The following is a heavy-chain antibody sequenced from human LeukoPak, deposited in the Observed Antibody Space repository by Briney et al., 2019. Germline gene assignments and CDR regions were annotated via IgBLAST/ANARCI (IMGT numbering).Heavy chain of an antibody. D-gene: IGHD6-19*01. Sequence: GGSLRLSCAASGFTVSSNYMSRVRQAPGKGLEWVSVIYSGGSTYYADSVKGRFTISRDNSKNTLYLQMNSLRAEDTAVYYCARDAAVATRGSFDYWGQGTLVTVSS. CDR3: ARDAAVATRGSFDY. J-gene: IGHJ4*02. CDR2: IYSGGST. CDR1: GFTVSSNY. V-gene: IGHV3-66*02.